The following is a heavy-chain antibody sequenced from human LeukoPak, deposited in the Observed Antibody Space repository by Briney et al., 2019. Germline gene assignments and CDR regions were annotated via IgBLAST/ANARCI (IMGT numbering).Heavy chain of an antibody. CDR1: GYTFSGLY. D-gene: IGHD3-3*01. CDR2: INPKSCVT. J-gene: IGHJ4*02. V-gene: IGHV1-2*02. CDR3: ARGPRLEWLSLPIPA. Sequence: ASVKVSFKASGYTFSGLYIHWVRQAPGQGLEWMGFINPKSCVTNYAQKFQGRVTMTRDTSISTAYMELSRLRSDATAVYYCARGPRLEWLSLPIPAWGQGTLVTVSS.